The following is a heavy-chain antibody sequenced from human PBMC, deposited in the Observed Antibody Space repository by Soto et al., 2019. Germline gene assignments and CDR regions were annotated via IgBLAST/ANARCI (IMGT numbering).Heavy chain of an antibody. J-gene: IGHJ6*02. V-gene: IGHV4-31*03. CDR1: GGSISSVGHY. CDR2: IYYSGST. CDR3: ARESGGYDSSTRYGLDV. Sequence: SETLSLTCSVSGGSISSVGHYWTWIRQQPGKGLVWIGYIYYSGSTDYNPSLKSRVTISVDRSKNQFSLNLSSVTAADTAIYYCARESGGYDSSTRYGLDVWGQGTTVTVSS. D-gene: IGHD6-25*01.